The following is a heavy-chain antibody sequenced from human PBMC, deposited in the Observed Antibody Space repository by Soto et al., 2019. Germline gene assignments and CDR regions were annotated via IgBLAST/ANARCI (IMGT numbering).Heavy chain of an antibody. J-gene: IGHJ6*02. CDR2: IVVGSGNT. CDR1: GFTFTSSA. D-gene: IGHD3-3*01. Sequence: ASVKVSCKASGFTFTSSAVQWVRQARGQRLEWIGWIVVGSGNTNYAQKFQERVTITRDMSTSTAYMELNSLRSEDTAVYYCAAGWLRILEWFPQPYYGMAVWGQGTTVTVSS. V-gene: IGHV1-58*01. CDR3: AAGWLRILEWFPQPYYGMAV.